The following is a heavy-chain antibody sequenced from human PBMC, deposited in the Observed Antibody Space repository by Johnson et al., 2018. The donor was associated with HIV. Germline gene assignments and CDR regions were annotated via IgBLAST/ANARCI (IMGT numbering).Heavy chain of an antibody. CDR1: GFTFDDYG. Sequence: VQLVESGGGVVRPGGSLRLSCAASGFTFDDYGMRWVRQAPGKGPEWVSIIYSGGSTYYEASVKGRFTISSDNSKNTLYLQMNSLRAEDPAVYYCAVGGSYYTFDMWGQGTMVTVSS. V-gene: IGHV3-53*01. J-gene: IGHJ3*02. CDR2: IYSGGST. D-gene: IGHD1-26*01. CDR3: AVGGSYYTFDM.